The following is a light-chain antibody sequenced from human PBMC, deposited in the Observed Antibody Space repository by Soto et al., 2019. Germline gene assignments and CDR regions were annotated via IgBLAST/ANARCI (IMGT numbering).Light chain of an antibody. V-gene: IGKV3D-15*01. J-gene: IGKJ5*01. CDR1: QSVSSN. CDR3: QQYNNWPIT. CDR2: DTS. Sequence: EIVMTQSPATLSVSPGERATLSCRASQSVSSNLAWYQQKPGRAPGLLIYDTSTRASGVPDRFSGSGSGKEFTLPISSLQYEDFAVYYCQQYNNWPITFGQGTRLEIK.